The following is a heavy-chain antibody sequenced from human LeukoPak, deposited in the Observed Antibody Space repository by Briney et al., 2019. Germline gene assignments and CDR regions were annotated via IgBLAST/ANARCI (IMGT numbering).Heavy chain of an antibody. Sequence: PGGSLRLSCAASGFTFSSYAMSWVRQAPGKGLEWVSVISNSGGSTFYADSVKGRFTISRDNSKNPLYLQMNSLRAVDTAVYYCAKRASGSGTSLYYFDYWGQGTLVTVSS. CDR2: ISNSGGST. J-gene: IGHJ4*02. CDR1: GFTFSSYA. V-gene: IGHV3-23*01. D-gene: IGHD3-10*01. CDR3: AKRASGSGTSLYYFDY.